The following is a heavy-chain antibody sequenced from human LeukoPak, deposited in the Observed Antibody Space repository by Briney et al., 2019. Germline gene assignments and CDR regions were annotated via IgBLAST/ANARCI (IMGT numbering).Heavy chain of an antibody. V-gene: IGHV4-59*01. D-gene: IGHD2-8*01. CDR3: ARVTGCMTEDYFDY. J-gene: IGHJ4*02. CDR1: GGSINSYY. CDR2: IYYSGST. Sequence: SETLSLTCTVSGGSINSYYWSWIRQPPGKGLEWIGYIYYSGSTNYNPSLKSRVTISVDTSKNQFSLRLSSVTAADTAVYYCARVTGCMTEDYFDYWGQGTLITVSS.